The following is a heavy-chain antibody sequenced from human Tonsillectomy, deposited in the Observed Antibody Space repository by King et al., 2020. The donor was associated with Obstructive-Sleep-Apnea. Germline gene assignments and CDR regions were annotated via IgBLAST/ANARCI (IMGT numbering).Heavy chain of an antibody. Sequence: QLQESGPGLVKPSDTLSLTCSVSGDSMSPSYWNWLRQPPGSRLEWIGHISYAGDTNYNPSLKSRVTMSIDMSKDQFSLKLTSVTAADSAMYFCARGGMYITVAGRLDLWGQGTVVTVSS. V-gene: IGHV4-59*07. J-gene: IGHJ4*02. CDR2: ISYAGDT. CDR3: ARGGMYITVAGRLDL. D-gene: IGHD6-19*01. CDR1: GDSMSPSY.